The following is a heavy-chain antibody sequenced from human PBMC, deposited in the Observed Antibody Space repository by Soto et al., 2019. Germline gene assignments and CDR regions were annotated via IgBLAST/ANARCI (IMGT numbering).Heavy chain of an antibody. J-gene: IGHJ6*02. D-gene: IGHD6-19*01. Sequence: GGSLRLSCAASGFMFSSFDMHWVRQAPGKGLEWVAVISSDGNSKSYADSVKGRFTVSRDNSEKTLFLQMNSPRPEDTAAYFCAKDRNSGWAPHYYYYHGMDVWGLGTTVTVSS. V-gene: IGHV3-30*18. CDR2: ISSDGNSK. CDR3: AKDRNSGWAPHYYYYHGMDV. CDR1: GFMFSSFD.